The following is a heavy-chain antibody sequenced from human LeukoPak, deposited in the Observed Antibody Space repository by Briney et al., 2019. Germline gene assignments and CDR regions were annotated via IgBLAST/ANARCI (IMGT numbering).Heavy chain of an antibody. CDR3: ARGGSWSFDY. D-gene: IGHD6-13*01. V-gene: IGHV4-34*01. CDR2: INHSGST. Sequence: SETLSLTCTVSGGSISRYYWSWIRQPPGKGLEWIGEINHSGSTNYNPSLKSRVTISVDMSKNQFSLKLSSVTAADTAVYYCARGGSWSFDYWGQGTLVTVSS. J-gene: IGHJ4*02. CDR1: GGSISRYY.